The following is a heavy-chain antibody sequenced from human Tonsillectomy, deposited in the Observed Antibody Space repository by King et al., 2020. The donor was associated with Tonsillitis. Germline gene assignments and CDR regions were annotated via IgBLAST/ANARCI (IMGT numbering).Heavy chain of an antibody. J-gene: IGHJ4*02. CDR2: ISASSSAI. Sequence: VQLVESGGGLVQPGGSLRLSCAASGFTFSNFHMNWVRQAPGKGLEWVSYISASSSAIYYADSVKGRFIISRDNAENLLFLQMNSLRVEDTAVYYCASARIRGQGTLVTVSS. CDR3: ASARI. V-gene: IGHV3-48*04. CDR1: GFTFSNFH.